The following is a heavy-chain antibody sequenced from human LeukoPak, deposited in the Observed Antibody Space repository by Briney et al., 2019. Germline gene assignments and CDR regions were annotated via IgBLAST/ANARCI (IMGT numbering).Heavy chain of an antibody. CDR2: IYYSGST. CDR3: ARVPKMAHIFGAFDI. J-gene: IGHJ3*02. Sequence: PSETLSLTCTVSGGSISSYYWSWIRQPPGKGLEWIGYIYYSGSTNYNPSLKSRVTISVDTSKNQFSLKLSSVTAADTAVYYCARVPKMAHIFGAFDIWGQGTMVTVSS. CDR1: GGSISSYY. V-gene: IGHV4-59*01. D-gene: IGHD3-3*02.